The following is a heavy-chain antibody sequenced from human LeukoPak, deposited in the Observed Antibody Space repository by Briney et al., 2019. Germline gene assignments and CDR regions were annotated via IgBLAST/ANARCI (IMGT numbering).Heavy chain of an antibody. CDR3: ARGSSAAAESYFDS. CDR1: GFTLSQYW. D-gene: IGHD6-25*01. Sequence: PGGSLRLSCVVSGFTLSQYWVTWVRQAPGKGLEWVANIKQGGNEIHYVESVKGRFTISRDNAKNSLYLQMNSLRAEDTAIYYCARGSSAAAESYFDSWGQGTLVTVSS. V-gene: IGHV3-7*01. J-gene: IGHJ4*02. CDR2: IKQGGNEI.